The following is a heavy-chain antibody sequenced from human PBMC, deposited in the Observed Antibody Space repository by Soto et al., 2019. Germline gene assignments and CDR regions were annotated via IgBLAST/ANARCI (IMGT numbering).Heavy chain of an antibody. J-gene: IGHJ5*02. CDR2: IYHSGST. V-gene: IGHV4-30-2*01. CDR3: ARATYGGGDCRNWFDP. Sequence: PSETLSLTCAVSGGSISSGGYSWSWIRQPPGKGLEWIGYIYHSGSTYYNPSLKSRVTISVDRSKNQFSLKLSSVTAADTAVYYCARATYGGGDCRNWFDPWGQGTLVTVSS. CDR1: GGSISSGGYS. D-gene: IGHD2-21*02.